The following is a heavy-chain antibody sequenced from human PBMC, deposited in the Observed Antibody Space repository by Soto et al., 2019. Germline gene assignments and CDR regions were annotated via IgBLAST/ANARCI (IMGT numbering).Heavy chain of an antibody. CDR2: IKQDGSEK. Sequence: EVQLVESGGGLVQPGGSLRLSCAASGFTFSSYWMSWVRQAPGKGLEWVANIKQDGSEKYYVDSVKGRFTISRDNAQNSLYLQMNSLRAEDTAVYYCATDSSGYYYAAEANDYWGQGTLVTVSS. J-gene: IGHJ4*02. D-gene: IGHD3-22*01. CDR3: ATDSSGYYYAAEANDY. CDR1: GFTFSSYW. V-gene: IGHV3-7*01.